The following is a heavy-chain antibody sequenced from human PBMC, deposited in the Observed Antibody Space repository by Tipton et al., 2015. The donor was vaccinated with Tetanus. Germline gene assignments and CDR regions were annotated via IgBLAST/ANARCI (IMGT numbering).Heavy chain of an antibody. D-gene: IGHD2-8*01. CDR2: LWFDGGDE. Sequence: SLRLSCAASGFTFRSYGMHWVRQAPGKGLEWVAVLWFDGGDEYYADSVKGRFTISRDNSKNTVYLQMNSLRADDTAVYYCASGVTLDYWGQGTLVIVSS. J-gene: IGHJ4*02. CDR1: GFTFRSYG. CDR3: ASGVTLDY. V-gene: IGHV3-33*01.